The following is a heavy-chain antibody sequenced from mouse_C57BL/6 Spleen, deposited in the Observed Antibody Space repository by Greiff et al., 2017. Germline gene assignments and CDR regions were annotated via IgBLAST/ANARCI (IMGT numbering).Heavy chain of an antibody. J-gene: IGHJ2*01. Sequence: QVQLQQSGAELMKPGASVKLSCKATGYTFTGYWIEWVKQRPGHGLEWIGEILPGSGSTNYNEKFKGKATFTAATSSNTAYMQLSSLTTEDSAIXDCARLNLYYGYDRGFDYWGQGTTLTVSS. CDR1: GYTFTGYW. CDR2: ILPGSGST. V-gene: IGHV1-9*01. CDR3: ARLNLYYGYDRGFDY. D-gene: IGHD2-2*01.